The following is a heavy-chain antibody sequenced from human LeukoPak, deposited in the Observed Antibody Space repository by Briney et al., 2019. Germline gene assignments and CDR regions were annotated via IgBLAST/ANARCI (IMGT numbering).Heavy chain of an antibody. CDR2: IYTSGST. CDR1: GGSISCYY. Sequence: ESSETLSLTCTVSGGSISCYYWSWIRQPPGKGLEWIGYIYTSGSTNYNPSLKSRVTISVDTSKNQFSLKLSSVTAADTAVYYCASSSGSTLDYWGQGTLVTVSS. V-gene: IGHV4-4*09. D-gene: IGHD1-26*01. J-gene: IGHJ4*02. CDR3: ASSSGSTLDY.